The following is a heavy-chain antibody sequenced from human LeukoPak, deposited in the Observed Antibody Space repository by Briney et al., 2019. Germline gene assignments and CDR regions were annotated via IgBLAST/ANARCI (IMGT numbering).Heavy chain of an antibody. CDR3: TTDDDDIVTGY. Sequence: GGSLRLSCAASGFTFSNAWMSWVRQAPGKGLEWVGRIKSKTDGGTTDYAAPVKGRFTISRDDSKNTLYLQMNSLKNEDTAVYFFTTDDDDIVTGYWGQGTLVTVSS. D-gene: IGHD3-9*01. J-gene: IGHJ4*02. V-gene: IGHV3-15*01. CDR2: IKSKTDGGTT. CDR1: GFTFSNAW.